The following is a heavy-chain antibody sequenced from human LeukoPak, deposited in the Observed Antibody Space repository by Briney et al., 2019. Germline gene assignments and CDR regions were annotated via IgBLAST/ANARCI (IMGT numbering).Heavy chain of an antibody. CDR3: GIRDTSDYYVF. CDR1: GFTFSNYA. D-gene: IGHD3-22*01. CDR2: TGSNGVT. J-gene: IGHJ4*02. V-gene: IGHV3-23*01. Sequence: GGSLKLSCAASGFTFSNYAMTWVPQAPGRGLEGVSATGSNGVTYYADSVKGRFTISRDNSKNALYLQMNGLRADDTAVYYCGIRDTSDYYVFWGQGTLVTVSS.